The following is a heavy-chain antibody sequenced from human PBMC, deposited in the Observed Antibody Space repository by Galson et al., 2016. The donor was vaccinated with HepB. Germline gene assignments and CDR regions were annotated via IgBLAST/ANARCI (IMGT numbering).Heavy chain of an antibody. D-gene: IGHD6-13*01. CDR2: ISYDGSHE. CDR3: AEGAIAAHQHFDS. V-gene: IGHV3-30*18. J-gene: IGHJ4*02. CDR1: GFTFSSYG. Sequence: SLRLSCAASGFTFSSYGMHWVRQAPGKGLEWVATISYDGSHEYYAGSVKGRFTISRDNSKNTLYLQMNSLRAEDTAVYFCAEGAIAAHQHFDSWGQGTLVTVSS.